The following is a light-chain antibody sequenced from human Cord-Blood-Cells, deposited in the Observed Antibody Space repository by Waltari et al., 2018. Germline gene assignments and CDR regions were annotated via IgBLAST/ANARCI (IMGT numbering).Light chain of an antibody. CDR1: SRDVGGYKY. V-gene: IGLV2-8*01. CDR2: EVS. Sequence: QSALTQPPPASGSPRQSVTISCTGTSRDVGGYKYFPWYQQHPGKAPKLMIYEVSKRPSGVPDRFSGSKSGNTASLTVSGLQAEDEADYYCSSYAGSNNYVFGTGTKVTVL. J-gene: IGLJ1*01. CDR3: SSYAGSNNYV.